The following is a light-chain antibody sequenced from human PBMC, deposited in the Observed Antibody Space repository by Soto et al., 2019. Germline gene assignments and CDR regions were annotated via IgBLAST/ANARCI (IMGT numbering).Light chain of an antibody. V-gene: IGLV6-57*03. CDR2: EDN. CDR3: QSYDSSNRGV. Sequence: FMLTQPHSVSESPGKTVTISCTRSSGSIDSNYVQWYQQRPGSAPTTLIYEDNQRPSGVPDRFSGSIDSSSNSASLTISGLKNEDEADYYCQSYDSSNRGVFGGGTKLTVL. CDR1: SGSIDSNY. J-gene: IGLJ3*02.